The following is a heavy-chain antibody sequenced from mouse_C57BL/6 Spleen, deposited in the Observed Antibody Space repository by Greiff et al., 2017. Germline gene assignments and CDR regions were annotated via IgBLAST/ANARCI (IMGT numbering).Heavy chain of an antibody. D-gene: IGHD1-1*01. CDR3: ARKATTVPYYFDY. J-gene: IGHJ2*01. Sequence: QVQLKQPGAELVRPGSSVKLSCKASGYTFTSYWMHWVKQRPIQGLEWIGNIDPSDSETHYNQKFKDKATLTVDKSSSTAYMQLSSLTSEDSAVYYCARKATTVPYYFDYWGQGTTLTVSS. CDR2: IDPSDSET. CDR1: GYTFTSYW. V-gene: IGHV1-52*01.